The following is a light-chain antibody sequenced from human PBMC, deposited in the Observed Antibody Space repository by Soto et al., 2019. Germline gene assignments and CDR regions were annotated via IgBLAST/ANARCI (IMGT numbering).Light chain of an antibody. CDR1: QSVSSSY. Sequence: EIVLTQSPGTLSLSPGERATLSCRASQSVSSSYLAWYQQKPGQAPRLLIYGASSRATGLPDRFSGSGSGTDFTLTISRLEPEDFALYYCQQYGSSPAFGGGTKVEIK. CDR3: QQYGSSPA. CDR2: GAS. V-gene: IGKV3-20*01. J-gene: IGKJ4*01.